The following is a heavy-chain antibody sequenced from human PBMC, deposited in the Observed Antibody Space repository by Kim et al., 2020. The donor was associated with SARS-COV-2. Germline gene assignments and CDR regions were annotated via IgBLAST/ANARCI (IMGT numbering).Heavy chain of an antibody. Sequence: NSNPSLKSRVTLSVDTSKNQFSLKLSSVTAADTAVYYCARFITGTSPLDYWGQGTLVTVSS. D-gene: IGHD1-7*01. J-gene: IGHJ4*02. CDR3: ARFITGTSPLDY. V-gene: IGHV4-59*01.